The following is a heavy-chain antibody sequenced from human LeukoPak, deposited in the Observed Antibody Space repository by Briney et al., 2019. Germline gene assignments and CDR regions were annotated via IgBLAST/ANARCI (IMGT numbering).Heavy chain of an antibody. D-gene: IGHD3-10*01. CDR3: ARRYYGSGSYYNGFDY. Sequence: EASVKVSCKASGYTFTKYGITWVRQAPGQGLEWMGWISTYNGNTNYAQKLQGRVTMTTDTSTSTAYMELRSLISDDAAVYYCARRYYGSGSYYNGFDYWGQGTLVTVSS. J-gene: IGHJ4*02. CDR2: ISTYNGNT. CDR1: GYTFTKYG. V-gene: IGHV1-18*01.